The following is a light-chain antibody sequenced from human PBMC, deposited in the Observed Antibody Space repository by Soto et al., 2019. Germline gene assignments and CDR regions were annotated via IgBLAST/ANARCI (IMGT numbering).Light chain of an antibody. CDR1: QSVSSSY. J-gene: IGKJ2*01. V-gene: IGKV3-20*01. CDR3: QQYSALPST. CDR2: GAS. Sequence: EIVLTQSPGTLSLSPGERATLSCRASQSVSSSYLVWYQQKPGQALRLLIYGASSRATGIPDRFSGSGSGTDFALTFSRLEPEDFAVYYCQQYSALPSTFGQGTTLEI.